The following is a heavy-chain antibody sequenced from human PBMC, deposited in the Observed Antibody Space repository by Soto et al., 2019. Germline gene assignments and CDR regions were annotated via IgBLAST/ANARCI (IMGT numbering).Heavy chain of an antibody. J-gene: IGHJ4*02. CDR3: ARDNFGSGRFDY. Sequence: QVQLQESGPGLVKPSEALSLTCTVSGGSINSYYWSWIRQPAGKGLEWIGSIYPSGSTNYNPSLKSRVTMSVDTSKNRFSLKLTSVTAADTAVYYCARDNFGSGRFDYWGQGALVTVSS. CDR2: IYPSGST. V-gene: IGHV4-4*07. CDR1: GGSINSYY. D-gene: IGHD3-10*01.